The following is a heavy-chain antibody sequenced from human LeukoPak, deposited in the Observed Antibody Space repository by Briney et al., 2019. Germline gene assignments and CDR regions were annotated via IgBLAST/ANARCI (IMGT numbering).Heavy chain of an antibody. V-gene: IGHV4-4*02. J-gene: IGHJ4*02. Sequence: SGTLSLTCAVSGGSISSSNWWGWVRQPPGKGLEWIGEIYHSGSTNYNPSLKSRVTISVDKSKNQFSLKLSSVTAADTAVYYCARGIQLWSHHYFDYWGQGTLVTVSS. CDR3: ARGIQLWSHHYFDY. CDR1: GGSISSSNW. CDR2: IYHSGST. D-gene: IGHD5-18*01.